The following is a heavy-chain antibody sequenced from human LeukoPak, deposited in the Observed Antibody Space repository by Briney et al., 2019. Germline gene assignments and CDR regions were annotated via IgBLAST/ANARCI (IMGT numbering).Heavy chain of an antibody. CDR3: ARDPGYDYGYDY. D-gene: IGHD5-18*01. Sequence: GGSLRRSCAASGFTFSSYGMHWVRQAPGKGLEWVAVISYDGSNKYYADSVKGRFTISRDNSKNTLYLQMNSLRAEDTAVYYCARDPGYDYGYDYWGQGTLVTVSS. CDR2: ISYDGSNK. CDR1: GFTFSSYG. J-gene: IGHJ4*02. V-gene: IGHV3-30*03.